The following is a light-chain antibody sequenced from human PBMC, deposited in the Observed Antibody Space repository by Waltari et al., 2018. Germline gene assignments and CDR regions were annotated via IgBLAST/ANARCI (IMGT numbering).Light chain of an antibody. V-gene: IGKV1-5*03. Sequence: DIQMTQSPSTLSASVGDRVIFSCRASQRISKWLALYQQKPGKTPRLLVHNAYTLESGVPSRFSGGGYGTEFTLNISSLQPEDFATDYCQQYNSYSLRSFGGGTKVELK. J-gene: IGKJ4*01. CDR1: QRISKW. CDR3: QQYNSYSLRS. CDR2: NAY.